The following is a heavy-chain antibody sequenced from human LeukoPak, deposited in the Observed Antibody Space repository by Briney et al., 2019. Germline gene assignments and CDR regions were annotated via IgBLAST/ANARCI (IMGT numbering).Heavy chain of an antibody. CDR2: IGWNSGSI. CDR1: GFTFDDYA. V-gene: IGHV3-9*01. CDR3: AKDPVGGLGGHFDY. Sequence: QSGRSLRLSCAASGFTFDDYAMHWVRQAPGKGLEWVSGIGWNSGSIGYADSVKGRFTISRDNAKNSLYLQMNSLRAEDTALYYCAKDPVGGLGGHFDYWGQGTLVTVSS. D-gene: IGHD3-16*01. J-gene: IGHJ4*02.